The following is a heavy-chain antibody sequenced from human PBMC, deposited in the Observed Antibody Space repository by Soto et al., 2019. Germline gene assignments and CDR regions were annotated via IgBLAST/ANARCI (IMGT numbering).Heavy chain of an antibody. CDR3: ASPTVTTDYYYYYMDV. CDR2: ISSSSSYI. D-gene: IGHD4-17*01. V-gene: IGHV3-21*01. Sequence: EVQLVESGGGLVKPGGSLRLSCAASGFTFSSYSMNWVRQAPGKGLEWVSSISSSSSYIYYADSVKGRFIISRDNAKNSLYLQMNSLRAEDTAVYYCASPTVTTDYYYYYMDVWGKGTTVTVSS. CDR1: GFTFSSYS. J-gene: IGHJ6*03.